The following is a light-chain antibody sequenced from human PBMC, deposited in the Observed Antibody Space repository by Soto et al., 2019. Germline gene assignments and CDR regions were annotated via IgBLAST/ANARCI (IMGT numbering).Light chain of an antibody. V-gene: IGKV1-39*01. J-gene: IGKJ1*01. CDR3: QQNYSTPRT. CDR2: AAS. Sequence: DIQMTQSPSSLSASVGDRVTITCRASQSISSYLNWYQQKPGKAPKLLIYAASSLQSGVPSRFSGSASGTAFTLTISSLQPEEFATYHCQQNYSTPRTVGQGTKVEIK. CDR1: QSISSY.